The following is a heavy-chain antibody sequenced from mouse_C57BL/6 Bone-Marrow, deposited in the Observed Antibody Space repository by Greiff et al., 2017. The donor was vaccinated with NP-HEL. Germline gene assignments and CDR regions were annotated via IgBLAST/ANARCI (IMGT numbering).Heavy chain of an antibody. V-gene: IGHV2-4*01. D-gene: IGHD1-1*01. Sequence: VKLQESGPGLVQPSQSLSITCTVSGFSLTSYGVHWVRQPPGKGLEWLGVIWSGGSTDYNAAFISRLSISKDNSKSQVFFKMNSLQADDTAIYYCAKGGYYYGSSLDYWGQGTTLTVSS. J-gene: IGHJ2*01. CDR1: GFSLTSYG. CDR2: IWSGGST. CDR3: AKGGYYYGSSLDY.